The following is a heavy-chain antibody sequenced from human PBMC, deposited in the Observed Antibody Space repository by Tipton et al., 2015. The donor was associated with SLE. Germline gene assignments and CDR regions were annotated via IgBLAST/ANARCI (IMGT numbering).Heavy chain of an antibody. CDR1: GYSFATYG. CDR3: ARDVRQLGRYYYYGMDV. CDR2: ISVYNGDT. Sequence: QSGAEVKKLGASVKVSCRASGYSFATYGISWVRQAPGQGLEWMGWISVYNGDTNYAQKLQGRVTMTTDTSTSTAYMELRSLRYDDTAVYYCARDVRQLGRYYYYGMDVWGQGTTVTVSS. V-gene: IGHV1-18*01. D-gene: IGHD6-13*01. J-gene: IGHJ6*02.